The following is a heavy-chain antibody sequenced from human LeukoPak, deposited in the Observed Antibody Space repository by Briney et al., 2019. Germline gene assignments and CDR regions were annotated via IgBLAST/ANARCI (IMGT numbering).Heavy chain of an antibody. Sequence: GGSLRLSCAASEFIFSDYAMHWVRQAPGKGLEYVSAISSNGLSTNYASSVKGRFTISRDNSKNTLYLQMGSLRAEDTAVYYCARIRSTPVGLDYWGQGTLVTVSS. D-gene: IGHD1-26*01. CDR1: EFIFSDYA. J-gene: IGHJ4*02. V-gene: IGHV3-64*01. CDR2: ISSNGLST. CDR3: ARIRSTPVGLDY.